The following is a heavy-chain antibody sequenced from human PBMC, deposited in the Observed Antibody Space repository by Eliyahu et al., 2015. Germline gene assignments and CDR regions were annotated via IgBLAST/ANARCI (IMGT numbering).Heavy chain of an antibody. J-gene: IGHJ6*02. CDR3: ARMQQLGRGYYYYGMDV. V-gene: IGHV2-26*01. CDR2: IFSNDEK. D-gene: IGHD6-13*01. Sequence: QVTLKESGPVLVKPTETLTLTCTVSGFSLSNARMGVSWIRQPPGKALEWLAHIFSNDEKSYSTSLKSRLTISKDTSKSQVVLTMTNMDPVDTATYYCARMQQLGRGYYYYGMDVWGQGTTVTVSS. CDR1: GFSLSNARMG.